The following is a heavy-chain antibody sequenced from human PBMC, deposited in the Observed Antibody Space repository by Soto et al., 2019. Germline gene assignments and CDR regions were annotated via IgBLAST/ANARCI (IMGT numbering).Heavy chain of an antibody. V-gene: IGHV3-48*01. J-gene: IGHJ4*02. CDR2: ISETGKTI. Sequence: PGGSLRLSCAASGFTFSRYSMNWVRQAPGKGLEWVSYISETGKTIYYADSVKGRFTISRDNAKNSLYLQMNSLRAEDTAVYYCASAPYYDYIWGSYRHGFDYWGQGTLVTVSS. CDR1: GFTFSRYS. D-gene: IGHD3-16*02. CDR3: ASAPYYDYIWGSYRHGFDY.